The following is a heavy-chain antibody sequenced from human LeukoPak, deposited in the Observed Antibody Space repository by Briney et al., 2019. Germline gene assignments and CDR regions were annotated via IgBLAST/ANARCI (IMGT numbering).Heavy chain of an antibody. Sequence: GESLKISCKGSGYTFRIYWIAWVRQMPGKVLEWMGTIYPGDSDTRYSPSFQGQVTISADESISAAYLQWSSLKASDTAIYYCARSGNYGEYVLWGQGTLVTVSS. CDR1: GYTFRIYW. J-gene: IGHJ4*02. D-gene: IGHD4-17*01. V-gene: IGHV5-51*01. CDR3: ARSGNYGEYVL. CDR2: IYPGDSDT.